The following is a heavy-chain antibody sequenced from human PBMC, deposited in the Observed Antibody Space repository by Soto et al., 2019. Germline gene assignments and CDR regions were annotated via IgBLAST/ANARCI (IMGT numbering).Heavy chain of an antibody. CDR2: INHRGST. Sequence: PSETLSLTCAVYGASFTGYYWSWIRQAPGKGLEWIGEINHRGSTNYNPSLKSRVTISVDTSKKQFSLKLSSVTAADTAVYYCACLPGYSSSWPSDYYYYYYMDVWGKGTTVTVSS. D-gene: IGHD6-13*01. J-gene: IGHJ6*03. V-gene: IGHV4-34*01. CDR3: ACLPGYSSSWPSDYYYYYYMDV. CDR1: GASFTGYY.